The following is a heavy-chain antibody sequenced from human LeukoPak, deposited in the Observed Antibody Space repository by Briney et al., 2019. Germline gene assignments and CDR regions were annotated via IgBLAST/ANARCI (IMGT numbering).Heavy chain of an antibody. D-gene: IGHD3-22*01. CDR3: ARGGYYYDSSGYALDY. CDR2: INWNCGSI. Sequence: GGSLRLSCAASGFTLDDYGMSWVRHAPGERLAWVSGINWNCGSIGYADSVKSRFTISRDNAKNSLYLQMNSLRAEDTALYYCARGGYYYDSSGYALDYWGQGTLVTVSS. CDR1: GFTLDDYG. V-gene: IGHV3-20*04. J-gene: IGHJ4*02.